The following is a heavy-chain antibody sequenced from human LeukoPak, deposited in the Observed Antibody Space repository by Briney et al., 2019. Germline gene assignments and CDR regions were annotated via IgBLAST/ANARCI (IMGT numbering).Heavy chain of an antibody. V-gene: IGHV4-39*01. J-gene: IGHJ4*02. Sequence: SETLSLTCAVSGGSISSSSYYWGWIRQPPGKGLEWIGNFYYSGSTYYNPSLKSRVTMSVDTSKNQFSLKLSSVTAADTAVYYCARLGDAYDFDYWGQGTLVTVSS. CDR1: GGSISSSSYY. CDR2: FYYSGST. CDR3: ARLGDAYDFDY. D-gene: IGHD3-16*01.